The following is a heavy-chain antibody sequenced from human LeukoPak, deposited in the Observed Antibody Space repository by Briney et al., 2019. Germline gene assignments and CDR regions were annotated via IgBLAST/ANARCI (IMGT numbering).Heavy chain of an antibody. CDR2: IFYGGST. CDR1: GGSISGYY. D-gene: IGHD3-9*01. J-gene: IGHJ4*02. CDR3: ARRYFDWSTFDY. V-gene: IGHV4-59*08. Sequence: PSETLPLTCTVSGGSISGYYWSWIRQPPGKGLECIGYIFYGGSTNYNPSLKSRVTISVDTSKNQFSLKLSSVTAADTAVYYCARRYFDWSTFDYWGQGTLVTVSS.